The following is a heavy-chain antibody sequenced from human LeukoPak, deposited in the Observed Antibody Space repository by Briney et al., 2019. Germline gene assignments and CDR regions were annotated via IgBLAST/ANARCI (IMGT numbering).Heavy chain of an antibody. CDR2: ISWNSGSI. CDR1: GFTFDDYA. D-gene: IGHD1-7*01. CDR3: ARTGTSRKTHDDY. J-gene: IGHJ4*02. Sequence: PGRSLRLSCAASGFTFDDYATRWVRQAPGKGLEWVSGISWNSGSIGYADSVKGRFTISRDNAKNSLYLQMNSLRAEDTAVYYCARTGTSRKTHDDYWGQGTLVTVSS. V-gene: IGHV3-9*01.